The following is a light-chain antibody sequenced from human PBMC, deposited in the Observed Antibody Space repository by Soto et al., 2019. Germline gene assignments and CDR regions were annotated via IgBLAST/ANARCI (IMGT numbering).Light chain of an antibody. J-gene: IGKJ1*01. Sequence: DIQMTQSSSSLSASVGDRVTVTCRASQSISNYLSWYQQIPGKAPKLLIYAASTLRSGVSSRFSGSGSGTDFTLTISSLQPEDFAIYYCQQSYNTPRTFGQGTKVEIK. V-gene: IGKV1-39*01. CDR1: QSISNY. CDR2: AAS. CDR3: QQSYNTPRT.